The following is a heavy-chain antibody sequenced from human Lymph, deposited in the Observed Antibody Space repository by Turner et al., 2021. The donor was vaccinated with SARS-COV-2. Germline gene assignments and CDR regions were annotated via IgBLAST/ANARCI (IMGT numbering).Heavy chain of an antibody. CDR2: IYSGGST. V-gene: IGHV3-53*02. D-gene: IGHD3-10*01. CDR3: ARDLVVYGMDV. Sequence: EVQLVVTGGGLIQPGGSLRLSCAASGRTVSSNYMTWVRQAPGKGLEWVSVIYSGGSTFYADSVKGRFTISRDNSKNTLYLQMSSLRAEETAVYYCARDLVVYGMDVWGQGTTVTVSS. J-gene: IGHJ6*02. CDR1: GRTVSSNY.